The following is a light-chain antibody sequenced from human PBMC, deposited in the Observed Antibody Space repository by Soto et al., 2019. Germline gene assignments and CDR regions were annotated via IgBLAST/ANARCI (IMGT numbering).Light chain of an antibody. J-gene: IGKJ1*01. Sequence: TSSPVSLAVSLGERATLSSRTSQSVLHRSKRKNYLAWYQQKAGQPPKLLISGASTRESGVPDRFSGSGSRTDFTLTISSLQAEDVATYCCQQYYSGRTFGQGTKVDIK. CDR2: GAS. CDR1: QSVLHRSKRKNY. CDR3: QQYYSGRT. V-gene: IGKV4-1*01.